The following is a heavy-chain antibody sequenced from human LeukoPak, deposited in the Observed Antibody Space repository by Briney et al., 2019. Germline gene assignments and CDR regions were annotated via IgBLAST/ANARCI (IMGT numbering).Heavy chain of an antibody. Sequence: SETLSLTCAVYGGSFSGYYWSWIRQPPGKGLEWIGYIYYSGSTNYNPSLKSRVTISVDTSKNQFSLKLSSVTAADTAVYYCARVSFDYYDSSGYSFDYWGQGTLVTVSS. CDR2: IYYSGST. CDR3: ARVSFDYYDSSGYSFDY. D-gene: IGHD3-22*01. J-gene: IGHJ4*02. V-gene: IGHV4-59*01. CDR1: GGSFSGYY.